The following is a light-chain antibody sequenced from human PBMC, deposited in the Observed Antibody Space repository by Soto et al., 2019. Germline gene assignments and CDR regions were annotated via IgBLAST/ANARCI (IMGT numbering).Light chain of an antibody. J-gene: IGLJ1*01. CDR3: QYYDSRLSGYV. CDR2: ENN. CDR1: SSNIGAVYE. V-gene: IGLV1-40*01. Sequence: QSVLTQPPSVSEAPGQRVTISCTGSSSNIGAVYEAHWYQQFPGTAPKLLIYENNNRPSGVPDRFSGSKSCTSASLAITGLQAEDEAEYYCQYYDSRLSGYVFGTGTKLTVL.